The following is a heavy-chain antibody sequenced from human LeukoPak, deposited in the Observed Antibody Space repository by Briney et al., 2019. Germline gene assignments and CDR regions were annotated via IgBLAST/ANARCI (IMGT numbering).Heavy chain of an antibody. V-gene: IGHV4-39*01. CDR1: GGSISSSSYY. Sequence: TSETLSLTCTVSGGSISSSSYYWGWIRQPPGKGLEWIGSIYYSGSTYYNPSLKSRVTISVGTSKNQFSLKLSSVTAADTAVYYCARRTSYSSGWDYYFDYWGQGTLVTVSS. CDR2: IYYSGST. J-gene: IGHJ4*02. CDR3: ARRTSYSSGWDYYFDY. D-gene: IGHD6-19*01.